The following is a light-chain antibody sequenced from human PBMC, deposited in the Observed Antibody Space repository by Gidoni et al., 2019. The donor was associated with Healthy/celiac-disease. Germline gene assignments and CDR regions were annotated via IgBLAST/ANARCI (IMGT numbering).Light chain of an antibody. CDR3: AAWDYSLNGHVV. CDR1: RSNIGSNT. CDR2: SNT. V-gene: IGLV1-44*01. J-gene: IGLJ2*01. Sequence: QSVLTQPPSASGTPGQRVTISCSGSRSNIGSNTVNWYQQHPGTAPKLLIYSNTQPPSGVPDRFSGSKSGTSASLAISGLQSEDEADYYCAAWDYSLNGHVVFGGGTKLTVI.